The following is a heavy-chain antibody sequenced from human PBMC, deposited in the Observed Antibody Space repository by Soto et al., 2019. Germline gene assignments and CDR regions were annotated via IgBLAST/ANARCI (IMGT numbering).Heavy chain of an antibody. J-gene: IGHJ4*02. CDR1: GFTFSNYA. CDR3: AKERLGRGIDY. D-gene: IGHD3-10*01. V-gene: IGHV3-23*01. CDR2: VNKGGGGT. Sequence: EVLLLDSGGGLVQPGGSLRLSCAASGFTFSNYAMTWFRQAPGKGPEWISTVNKGGGGTYYADSVKGRFTISRDNSKNTLYLQVSSLRAEDTAVYYCAKERLGRGIDYWGQGILVTVSS.